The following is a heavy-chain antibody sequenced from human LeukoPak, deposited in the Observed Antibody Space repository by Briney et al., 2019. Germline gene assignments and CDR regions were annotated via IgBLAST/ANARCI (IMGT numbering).Heavy chain of an antibody. J-gene: IGHJ5*02. V-gene: IGHV4-59*01. CDR3: AREGYVSLGGFIDP. Sequence: TSETLSLTCTVSGGSISSYYWSWIRQPPGKGLEWIGYIYYSGSTNYNPSLKSRVTISVDTSKNQFSLKLSSVTAADTAVYYCAREGYVSLGGFIDPWGQGTLVTVSS. CDR1: GGSISSYY. D-gene: IGHD2-2*01. CDR2: IYYSGST.